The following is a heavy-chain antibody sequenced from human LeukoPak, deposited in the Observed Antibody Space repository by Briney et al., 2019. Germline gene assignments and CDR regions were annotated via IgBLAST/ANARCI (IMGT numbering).Heavy chain of an antibody. CDR2: ISSSSSYI. Sequence: GGSLRLSCAASGFTFSSYSMNWVRQAPGKGLEWVSSISSSSSYIYYADSVNGRFTISRDNAKNSLYLQMNSLRAEDTAVYYCARGYVGSRYFDWFSDAFDIWGQGTMVTVSS. CDR1: GFTFSSYS. CDR3: ARGYVGSRYFDWFSDAFDI. D-gene: IGHD3-9*01. J-gene: IGHJ3*02. V-gene: IGHV3-21*01.